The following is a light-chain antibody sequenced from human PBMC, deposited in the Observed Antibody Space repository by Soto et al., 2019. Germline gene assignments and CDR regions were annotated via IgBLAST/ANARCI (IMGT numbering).Light chain of an antibody. CDR3: QQSYSTPFT. V-gene: IGKV1-39*01. CDR2: DAS. J-gene: IGKJ5*01. CDR1: QSISSW. Sequence: DIQMTQSPSTLSASVGDRVTITCRASQSISSWLSWYQQKPGKAPKLLIYDASSLESGVPSRFSGSGSGTDFTLTISSLQPEDFATYYCQQSYSTPFTFGQGTRLEI.